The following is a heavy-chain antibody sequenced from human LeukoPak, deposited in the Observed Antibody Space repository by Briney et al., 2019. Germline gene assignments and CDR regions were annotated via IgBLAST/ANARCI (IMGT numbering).Heavy chain of an antibody. CDR1: GGSISSYY. J-gene: IGHJ6*03. Sequence: KPSETLSLTCTVSGGSISSYYWSWIRQPAGKGLEWIGRIYTSGSTNYNPSLKSRVTMSADTSKNQFSLKLSSVTAADTAVYYCARVMFGELPSSYYYYYMDVWGKGTTVTVSS. CDR2: IYTSGST. D-gene: IGHD3-10*02. V-gene: IGHV4-4*07. CDR3: ARVMFGELPSSYYYYYMDV.